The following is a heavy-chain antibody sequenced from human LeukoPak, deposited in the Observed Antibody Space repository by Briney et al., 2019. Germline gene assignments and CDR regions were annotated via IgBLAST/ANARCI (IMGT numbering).Heavy chain of an antibody. J-gene: IGHJ4*02. D-gene: IGHD4-23*01. CDR1: GFTFSSYY. CDR2: INSGGST. Sequence: GGSLRLSCAASGFTFSSYYMNWVRQAPGKGLEWVSVINSGGSTYYADSVKGRFTISRDNSKNTLYLQMNSLRAEDTAVYYCARESTYGGNHPHFEYWGQGTLVTVSS. CDR3: ARESTYGGNHPHFEY. V-gene: IGHV3-53*01.